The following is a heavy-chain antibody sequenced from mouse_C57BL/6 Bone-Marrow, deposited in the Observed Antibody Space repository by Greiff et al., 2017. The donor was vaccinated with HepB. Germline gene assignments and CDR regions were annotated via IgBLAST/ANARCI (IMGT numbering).Heavy chain of an antibody. CDR3: APHYDYSAWFAY. Sequence: EVMLVESGGGLVKPGGSLKLSCAASGFTFSSYAMSWVRQTPEKRLEWVATISDGGSYTYYPDNVKGRFTISRDNAKNNLYLQMSHLKSEDTAMYYCAPHYDYSAWFAYWGQGTLVTVSA. J-gene: IGHJ3*01. V-gene: IGHV5-4*03. D-gene: IGHD2-4*01. CDR2: ISDGGSYT. CDR1: GFTFSSYA.